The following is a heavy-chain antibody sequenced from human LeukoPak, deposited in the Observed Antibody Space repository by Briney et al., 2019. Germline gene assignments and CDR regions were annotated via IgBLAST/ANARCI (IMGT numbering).Heavy chain of an antibody. CDR3: VRGDSREL. CDR1: GFTFNTYT. Sequence: GGSLRLSCAASGFTFNTYTMNWVRQAPGKELEWISSIGRTSVDKYYADSVRGRFTISRDNAKNSLYVQMNSLRAEDTAVYYCVRGDSRELWGQGTLVTVSS. V-gene: IGHV3-21*01. J-gene: IGHJ4*02. D-gene: IGHD3-22*01. CDR2: IGRTSVDK.